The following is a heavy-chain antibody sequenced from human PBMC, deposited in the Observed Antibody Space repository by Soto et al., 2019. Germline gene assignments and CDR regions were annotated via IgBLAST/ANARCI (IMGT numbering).Heavy chain of an antibody. CDR3: ARDPTSISTIVVGTRLDAFDI. D-gene: IGHD3-22*01. CDR1: GYSFTDYH. Sequence: QVQLVQSGAEVKKPGASVRVSCKASGYSFTDYHIHWVRQAPGQGLEWLGRINPKSGGTSTAQKFQGWVTMTRDRSISTVYMELTRLRSDDTAVYFCARDPTSISTIVVGTRLDAFDIWGQGTMVIVSS. J-gene: IGHJ3*02. V-gene: IGHV1-2*04. CDR2: INPKSGGT.